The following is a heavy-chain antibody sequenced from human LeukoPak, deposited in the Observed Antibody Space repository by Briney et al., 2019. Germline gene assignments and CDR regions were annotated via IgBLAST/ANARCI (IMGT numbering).Heavy chain of an antibody. CDR3: AKEGQQLVQWGFDY. CDR2: ISGSGGST. J-gene: IGHJ4*02. D-gene: IGHD6-13*01. CDR1: GGTFSSYA. V-gene: IGHV3-23*01. Sequence: WASVKVSCKASGGTFSSYAMSWVRQAPGKGLEWVSAISGSGGSTYYADSVKGRFTISRDNSKNTLYLQMNSLRAEDTAVYYCAKEGQQLVQWGFDYWGQGTLVTVSS.